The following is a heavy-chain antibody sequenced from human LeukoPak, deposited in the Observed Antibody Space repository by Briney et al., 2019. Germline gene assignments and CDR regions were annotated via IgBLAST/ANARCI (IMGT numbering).Heavy chain of an antibody. V-gene: IGHV3-20*04. CDR3: ARGSTMVSDY. J-gene: IGHJ4*02. CDR2: IDWNGAST. Sequence: GGSLRLSCAPSGFTFDDYGMSWVRQVAGQGLEWVSGIDWNGASTGYADSVKGRFTISRDNAKKSLYLQMNSLRAEDTALYYCARGSTMVSDYWGQGTLVTLSS. CDR1: GFTFDDYG. D-gene: IGHD3-10*01.